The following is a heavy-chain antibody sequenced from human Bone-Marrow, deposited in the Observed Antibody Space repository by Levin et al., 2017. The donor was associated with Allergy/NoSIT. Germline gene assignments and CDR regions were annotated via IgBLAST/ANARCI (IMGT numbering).Heavy chain of an antibody. Sequence: LRLSCTVSGGSISSGGYYWSWIRQHPGKGLEWIGYIYYSGSTYYNPSLKSRVTISVDTSKNQFSLKLSSVTAADTAVYYCARGSLITMVRGVIIGRVFDYWGQGTLVTVSS. CDR2: IYYSGST. D-gene: IGHD3-10*01. V-gene: IGHV4-31*03. CDR1: GGSISSGGYY. J-gene: IGHJ4*02. CDR3: ARGSLITMVRGVIIGRVFDY.